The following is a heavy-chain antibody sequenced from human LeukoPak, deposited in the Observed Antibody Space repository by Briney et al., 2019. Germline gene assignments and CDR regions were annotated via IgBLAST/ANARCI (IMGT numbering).Heavy chain of an antibody. V-gene: IGHV3-48*04. CDR3: ARVPYSSSWYRYFDY. J-gene: IGHJ4*02. Sequence: GGSLRLSCAASGFTFSTYNMNWVRQAPGKGLEWVSYISSGGGTIYYADSVKGRFTISRDNAKNSLYLQMNSLRAEDTAVYYCARVPYSSSWYRYFDYWGQGTLVTVSS. CDR1: GFTFSTYN. CDR2: ISSGGGTI. D-gene: IGHD6-13*01.